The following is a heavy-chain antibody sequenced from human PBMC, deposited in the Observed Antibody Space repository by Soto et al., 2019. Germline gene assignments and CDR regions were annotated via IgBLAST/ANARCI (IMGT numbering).Heavy chain of an antibody. V-gene: IGHV1-69*01. CDR3: ARDAGHYYDSSGYYATFDY. J-gene: IGHJ4*02. Sequence: QVQLVQSGAEVKKPGSSVKVSCKASGGTFSSYAISWVRQAPGQGLEWMGGIIPIFGTANYAQKFQGRVTITADESTSTAYMELSSLRSEDTAMYYCARDAGHYYDSSGYYATFDYWGQGTLVTVSS. CDR1: GGTFSSYA. CDR2: IIPIFGTA. D-gene: IGHD3-22*01.